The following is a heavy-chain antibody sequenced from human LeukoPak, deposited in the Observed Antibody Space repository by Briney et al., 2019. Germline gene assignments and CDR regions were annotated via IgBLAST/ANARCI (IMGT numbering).Heavy chain of an antibody. J-gene: IGHJ4*02. Sequence: PGGSLRLSCAASGFTFDDYGMGWVRQPPGKGRGWVSGINWNGGSAGYADSVKGRFTISRDNAKNSLYLQMNSLRAEDTALYHCTRAPPTTTDYGDYLTRWDYFDYWGQGTLVTVSS. V-gene: IGHV3-20*01. CDR1: GFTFDDYG. CDR3: TRAPPTTTDYGDYLTRWDYFDY. CDR2: INWNGGSA. D-gene: IGHD4-17*01.